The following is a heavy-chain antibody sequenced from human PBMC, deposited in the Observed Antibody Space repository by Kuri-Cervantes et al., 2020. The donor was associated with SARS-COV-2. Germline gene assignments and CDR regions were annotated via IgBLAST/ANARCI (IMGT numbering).Heavy chain of an antibody. V-gene: IGHV1-46*01. CDR1: GYTFTNYH. Sequence: ASVKVSCKASGYTFTNYHMHWVRQAPGQGLEWIGIINPSDGTTMYAEIFQGRVSMTRDTSTNTAYMELRSLRSDDTAVYYCARDEVVRGVQYGMDVWGQGTTVTVDS. CDR3: ARDEVVRGVQYGMDV. CDR2: INPSDGTT. D-gene: IGHD3-10*01. J-gene: IGHJ6*01.